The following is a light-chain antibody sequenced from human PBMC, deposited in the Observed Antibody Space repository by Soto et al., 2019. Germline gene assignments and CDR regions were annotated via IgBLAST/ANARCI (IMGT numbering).Light chain of an antibody. V-gene: IGKV3D-20*02. J-gene: IGKJ1*01. CDR2: GAS. CDR3: QQPRYWLWT. Sequence: LLSPSPSTLSVSPGESATLSSTSSQSVSRNLAWYQQKRGQAPRLLVYGASSRATGIPDRFSGSGSGTDFTLTISSLEAEDVVGYYSQQPRYWLWTFGQGTKVDI. CDR1: QSVSRN.